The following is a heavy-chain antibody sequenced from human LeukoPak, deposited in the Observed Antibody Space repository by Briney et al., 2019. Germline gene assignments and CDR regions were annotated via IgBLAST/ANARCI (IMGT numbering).Heavy chain of an antibody. CDR2: IYFSGST. D-gene: IGHD6-19*01. CDR1: GGSISSYY. J-gene: IGHJ6*02. V-gene: IGHV4-59*01. CDR3: ARDRGDSSSYHGMDV. Sequence: SETLSLTCTVSGGSISSYYWSWIRQPPGKGLEWIGYIYFSGSTNYNPSLKSRVTISVDTSKNQFSLKLSSVTAAGTAVYYCARDRGDSSSYHGMDVWGQGTTVTVSS.